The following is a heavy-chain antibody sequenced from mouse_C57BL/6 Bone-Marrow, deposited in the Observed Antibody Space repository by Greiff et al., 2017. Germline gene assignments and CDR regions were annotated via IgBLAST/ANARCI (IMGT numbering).Heavy chain of an antibody. CDR3: TTEVTTPDY. CDR1: GFNIKDDY. D-gene: IGHD2-2*01. J-gene: IGHJ2*01. Sequence: VQLQQSGAELVRPGASVKLSCTASGFNIKDDYMHWVKQRPEQGLEWIGWIDPENGDTEYASKSQGKATITADTSSNTAYLQLSSLTSEDTAVYYCTTEVTTPDYWGQGTTLTVSS. V-gene: IGHV14-4*01. CDR2: IDPENGDT.